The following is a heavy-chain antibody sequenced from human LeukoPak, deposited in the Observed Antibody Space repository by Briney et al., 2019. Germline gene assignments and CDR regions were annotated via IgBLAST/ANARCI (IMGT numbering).Heavy chain of an antibody. D-gene: IGHD1-1*01. CDR2: MYPGDSDT. CDR3: ARQALSQNWNYVGY. Sequence: GESLKISYNGSGSSFTSYWIGWVRQMPGKGLEWMGIMYPGDSDTRYSPSFQGQVTISADKSISTAYLQWSSLKASDTAMYYCARQALSQNWNYVGYWGQGTLVTVSS. CDR1: GSSFTSYW. V-gene: IGHV5-51*01. J-gene: IGHJ4*02.